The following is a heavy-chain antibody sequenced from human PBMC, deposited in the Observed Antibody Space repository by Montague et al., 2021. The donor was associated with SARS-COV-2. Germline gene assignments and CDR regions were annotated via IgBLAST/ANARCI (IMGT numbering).Heavy chain of an antibody. CDR1: GGSISSSSYY. CDR3: DGSSDDDYCFDY. Sequence: SETLSLTCTVSGGSISSSSYYWGWIRQPPGKGLEWIGSIYCTGSTYYNPSLKSRVTISVDTSKNQFSLKLSSVTAADTAVYYCDGSSDDDYCFDYWGQGTLVTVSS. J-gene: IGHJ4*02. V-gene: IGHV4-39*01. CDR2: IYCTGST. D-gene: IGHD3-22*01.